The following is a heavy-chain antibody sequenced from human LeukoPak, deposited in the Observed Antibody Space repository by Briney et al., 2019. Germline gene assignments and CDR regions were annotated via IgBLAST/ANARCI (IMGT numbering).Heavy chain of an antibody. Sequence: GGSLRLSCVVSGLTFSSSSMNWVRQAPGKGLEWVSSINSGSGYIYYIDSVKGRFAISRGNAKNSLYLEMNSLRVEDTAIYYCARGGGWDAYYHYGLDVWGQGTTVTVSS. D-gene: IGHD6-19*01. CDR3: ARGGGWDAYYHYGLDV. V-gene: IGHV3-21*01. CDR2: INSGSGYI. J-gene: IGHJ6*02. CDR1: GLTFSSSS.